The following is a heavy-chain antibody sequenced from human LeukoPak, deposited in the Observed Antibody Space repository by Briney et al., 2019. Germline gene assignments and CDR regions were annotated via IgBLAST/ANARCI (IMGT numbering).Heavy chain of an antibody. Sequence: PGGSLRLSCAASGFTFSTYNMNWVRQAPGKGLEWVSSITSSSNYLYYADSVKGRFTISRDNAKNLLYLQMTSLRAEDTAVYYCARPSVKYDSSGYQPNPFDYWGQGTLVTVSS. CDR2: ITSSSNYL. V-gene: IGHV3-21*01. CDR3: ARPSVKYDSSGYQPNPFDY. D-gene: IGHD3-22*01. J-gene: IGHJ4*02. CDR1: GFTFSTYN.